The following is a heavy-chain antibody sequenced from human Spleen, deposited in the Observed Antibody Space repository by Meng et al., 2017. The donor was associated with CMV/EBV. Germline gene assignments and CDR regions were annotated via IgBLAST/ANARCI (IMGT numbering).Heavy chain of an antibody. CDR2: ISYDGSNK. V-gene: IGHV3-30-3*01. J-gene: IGHJ6*02. CDR3: ARSILRFLEWGYGMDV. D-gene: IGHD3-3*01. Sequence: GGSLRLSCAASGFTFSSYAMHWVRQAPGKGLEWVAVISYDGSNKYYADSVKGRFTISRDSSKNTLYLQMKSLRAEDTAVYYCARSILRFLEWGYGMDVWGQGTTVTVSS. CDR1: GFTFSSYA.